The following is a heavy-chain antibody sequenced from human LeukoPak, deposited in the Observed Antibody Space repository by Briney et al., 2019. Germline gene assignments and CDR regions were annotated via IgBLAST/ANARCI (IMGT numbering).Heavy chain of an antibody. CDR3: AKDLSSRDYVWGSYRPDFDY. Sequence: GGSLRLSCAASGFTFSNYAMSWVRQAPGKGLEWVSAFSGRGGSTYYADSVKGRFTISRDNSKNTLYLQMNSLRAEDTAVYYCAKDLSSRDYVWGSYRPDFDYWGQGTLVTVSS. D-gene: IGHD3-16*02. CDR1: GFTFSNYA. V-gene: IGHV3-23*01. J-gene: IGHJ4*02. CDR2: FSGRGGST.